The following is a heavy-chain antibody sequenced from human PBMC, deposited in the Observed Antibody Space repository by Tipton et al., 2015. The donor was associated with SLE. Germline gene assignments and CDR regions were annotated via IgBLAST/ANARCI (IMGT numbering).Heavy chain of an antibody. CDR3: AREPGRQLAFFDY. D-gene: IGHD6-13*01. J-gene: IGHJ4*02. CDR2: IYYSGST. V-gene: IGHV4-59*11. Sequence: TLSLTCTVSGGSISSHYWGWIRQPPGKGLEWIGYIYYSGSTNYNPPLKSRVTISVDTSKNQFSLKLSSVTAADTAVYYCAREPGRQLAFFDYWGQGTLVTVSS. CDR1: GGSISSHY.